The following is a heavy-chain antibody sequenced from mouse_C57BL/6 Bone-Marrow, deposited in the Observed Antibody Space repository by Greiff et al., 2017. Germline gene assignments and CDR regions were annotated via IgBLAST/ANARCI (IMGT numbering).Heavy chain of an antibody. CDR2: FDPNSGGT. J-gene: IGHJ4*01. Sequence: QVQLQQPGAELVKPGASVKLSCKASGYTFTSYWMHWVKQRPGRGLEWIGRFDPNSGGTKYNEKFKSKATLTVDKPSSTAYVQLSSRTSEDSAVYDCARSNWDVGAMDYWGQGTSVTVSS. CDR3: ARSNWDVGAMDY. V-gene: IGHV1-72*01. CDR1: GYTFTSYW. D-gene: IGHD4-1*01.